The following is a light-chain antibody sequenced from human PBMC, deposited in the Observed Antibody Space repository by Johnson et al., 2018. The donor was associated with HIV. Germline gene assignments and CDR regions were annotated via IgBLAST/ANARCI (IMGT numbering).Light chain of an antibody. J-gene: IGLJ1*01. CDR1: SSNIGRNY. Sequence: QSVLTQPPSVSAAPGQKVTISCSGSSSNIGRNYVSWYQQLPGTAPKLLIYDNNKRPSGIPDRFSGSKSGTSATLGITGLQTGDEADYYCGTWDSSLSPGTRYVFGTGTKVTVL. V-gene: IGLV1-51*01. CDR2: DNN. CDR3: GTWDSSLSPGTRYV.